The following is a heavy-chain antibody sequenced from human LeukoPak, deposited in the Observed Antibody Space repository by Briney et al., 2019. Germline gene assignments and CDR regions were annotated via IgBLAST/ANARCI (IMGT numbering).Heavy chain of an antibody. V-gene: IGHV4-4*07. Sequence: SETLSLTCTVSGGSISGYYWSWIRQPAGKALEWIGRIHTSGTTNYNPSLKGRVAMSVDTSKNQFSLKLSSVTAADTAVYYCARDYCSTTSCLDYWGQGTLVTVSP. CDR1: GGSISGYY. CDR3: ARDYCSTTSCLDY. CDR2: IHTSGTT. J-gene: IGHJ4*02. D-gene: IGHD2-2*01.